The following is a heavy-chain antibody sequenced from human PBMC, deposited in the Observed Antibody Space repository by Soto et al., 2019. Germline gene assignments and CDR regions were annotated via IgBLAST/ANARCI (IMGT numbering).Heavy chain of an antibody. CDR3: ARDIRRGVPSPQT. J-gene: IGHJ4*02. V-gene: IGHV1-69*01. Sequence: QVQLVQSGAEVKKPGSSVKVSCKASGGTFSSYAISWVRQAPGQGLEWMGGIIPIFGTANYAQKFQGRVTIPGEDSTGTAHLDWGSLRSGDTAVYYVARDIRRGVPSPQTGGQEPLV. CDR1: GGTFSSYA. CDR2: IIPIFGTA. D-gene: IGHD1-1*01.